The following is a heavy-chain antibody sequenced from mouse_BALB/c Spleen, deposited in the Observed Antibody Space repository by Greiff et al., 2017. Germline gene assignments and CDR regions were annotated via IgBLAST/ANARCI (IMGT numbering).Heavy chain of an antibody. J-gene: IGHJ4*01. CDR1: GYSITSGYY. Sequence: EVKLMESGPGLVKPSQSLSLTCSVTGYSITSGYYWNWIRQFPGNKLEWMGYISYDGSNNYNPSLKNRISITRDTSKNQFFLKLNSVTTEDTATYYCARDRRYDDAMDYWGQGTSVTVSS. V-gene: IGHV3-6*02. D-gene: IGHD2-14*01. CDR2: ISYDGSN. CDR3: ARDRRYDDAMDY.